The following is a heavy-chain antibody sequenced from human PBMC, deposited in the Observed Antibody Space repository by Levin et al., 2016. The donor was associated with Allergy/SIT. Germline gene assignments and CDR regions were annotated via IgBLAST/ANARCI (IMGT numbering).Heavy chain of an antibody. CDR2: IYSGGST. CDR3: ARGESNCSSTSCYDFDY. V-gene: IGHV3-53*01. D-gene: IGHD2-2*01. CDR1: GFTVSSNY. Sequence: GGSLRLSCAASGFTVSSNYMSWVRQAPGKGLEWVSVIYSGGSTYYADSVKGRFTISRDNSKNTLYLQMNSLRAEDTAVYYCARGESNCSSTSCYDFDYWGQGTLVTVSS. J-gene: IGHJ4*02.